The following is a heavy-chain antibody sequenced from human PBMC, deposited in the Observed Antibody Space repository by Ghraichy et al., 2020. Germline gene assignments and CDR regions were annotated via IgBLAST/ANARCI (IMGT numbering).Heavy chain of an antibody. V-gene: IGHV4-31*02. CDR2: IYYSGST. J-gene: IGHJ3*02. D-gene: IGHD1-26*01. CDR1: GGSVSSGTYY. Sequence: SQTLSLTCTVSGGSVSSGTYYWNWIRQHPRQGLEWIGYIYYSGSTYYNPSLQSRVTISADTSKNQFSLKLSSVTAADTAVYYCARSLGEKGGVFHIWGQGTMVTVSS. CDR3: ARSLGEKGGVFHI.